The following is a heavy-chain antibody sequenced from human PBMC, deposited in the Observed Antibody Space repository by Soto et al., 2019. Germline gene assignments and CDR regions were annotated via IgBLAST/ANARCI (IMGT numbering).Heavy chain of an antibody. D-gene: IGHD2-2*01. CDR2: INSDGSST. J-gene: IGHJ4*02. CDR3: ARMPSSTSWGDFDY. V-gene: IGHV3-74*01. CDR1: GFTFSSYW. Sequence: PGESLKISCAASGFTFSSYWMHWVRQAPGKGLVWVSRINSDGSSTSYADSVKGRFTISRDNAKNTLYLQMNSLRAEDTAVYYCARMPSSTSWGDFDYWGQGTLVTVSS.